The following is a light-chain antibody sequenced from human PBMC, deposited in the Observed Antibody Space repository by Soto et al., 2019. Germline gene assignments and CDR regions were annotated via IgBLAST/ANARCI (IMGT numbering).Light chain of an antibody. CDR3: QQYGNSPLT. Sequence: EIVLTQSPGTLSLSPGERATLSCRASQSVSSSYLAWYQQRPGQAPRLLIYGTSNRATGIPDRVSGGGSGTDFTLTINRLEPEDFAVYFCQQYGNSPLTFGGGTKVEIK. J-gene: IGKJ4*01. CDR1: QSVSSSY. V-gene: IGKV3-20*01. CDR2: GTS.